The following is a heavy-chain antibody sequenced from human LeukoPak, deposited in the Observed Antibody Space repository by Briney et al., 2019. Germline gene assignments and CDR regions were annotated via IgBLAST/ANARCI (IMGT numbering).Heavy chain of an antibody. Sequence: SETLSLTCTVSGGSIRSYYWSWIRQPPGKGLEWIGYIYYSGSTSYNPSLKSRVTISVDTSKNQFSLKLNSATAADTAVYYFARPLPGTTLIFDYWGQGTLVTVSS. J-gene: IGHJ4*02. CDR3: ARPLPGTTLIFDY. D-gene: IGHD1-7*01. CDR1: GGSIRSYY. V-gene: IGHV4-59*01. CDR2: IYYSGST.